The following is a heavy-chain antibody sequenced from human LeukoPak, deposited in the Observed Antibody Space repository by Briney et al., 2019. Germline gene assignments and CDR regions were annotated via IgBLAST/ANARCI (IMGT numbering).Heavy chain of an antibody. CDR2: IYYSGST. CDR3: ARLQPSSWYPEPDY. D-gene: IGHD6-13*01. Sequence: PSETLSLTCTVSGGSISSSSYYWGWIRQPPGKGLEWIGSIYYSGSTYYNPSLKSRVTISVDTSKNQFSLKLSSVTAADTAVYYCARLQPSSWYPEPDYWGQGTLVTVSS. J-gene: IGHJ4*02. V-gene: IGHV4-39*01. CDR1: GGSISSSSYY.